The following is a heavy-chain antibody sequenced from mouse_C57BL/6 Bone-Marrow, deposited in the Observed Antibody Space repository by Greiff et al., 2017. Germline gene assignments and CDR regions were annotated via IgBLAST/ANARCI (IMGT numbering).Heavy chain of an antibody. Sequence: EVKLMESGGGLVQPGGSLKLSCAASGFTFSDYYMYWVRQTPEKRLEWVAYISNGGGSTYYPDTVKGRFTISRDNAKNTLYLQISRLKSEDTAMYYCARRYGSSSMDYWGQGTSVTVSS. CDR2: ISNGGGST. CDR3: ARRYGSSSMDY. V-gene: IGHV5-12*01. CDR1: GFTFSDYY. J-gene: IGHJ4*01. D-gene: IGHD1-1*01.